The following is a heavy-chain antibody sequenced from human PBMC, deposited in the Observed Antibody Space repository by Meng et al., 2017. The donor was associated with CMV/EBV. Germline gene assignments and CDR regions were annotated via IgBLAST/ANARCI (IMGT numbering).Heavy chain of an antibody. CDR2: IRYDGSNK. Sequence: GESLKISCAASGFTFSGSAMHWVRQASGKGLEWVAFIRYDGSNKYYADSVKGRFTISRDNSKNTLYLQMNSLRAEDTAVYYCALGGAGTNIYYYGMDVWGQGTTVTVSS. D-gene: IGHD1-7*01. V-gene: IGHV3-30*02. CDR3: ALGGAGTNIYYYGMDV. J-gene: IGHJ6*02. CDR1: GFTFSGSA.